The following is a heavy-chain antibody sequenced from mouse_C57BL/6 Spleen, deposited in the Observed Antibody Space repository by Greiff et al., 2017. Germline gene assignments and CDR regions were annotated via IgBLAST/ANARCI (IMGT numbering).Heavy chain of an antibody. CDR1: GFTFSSYG. D-gene: IGHD3-3*01. CDR3: AREGAEPFAY. Sequence: EVHLVESGGDLVKPGGSLKLSCAASGFTFSSYGMSWVRQTPDKRLEWVATISSGGSYTYYPDSVKGRFTISRDNAKNTLYLQMSSLKSEDTAMYYCAREGAEPFAYWGQGTLVTVSA. CDR2: ISSGGSYT. J-gene: IGHJ3*01. V-gene: IGHV5-6*01.